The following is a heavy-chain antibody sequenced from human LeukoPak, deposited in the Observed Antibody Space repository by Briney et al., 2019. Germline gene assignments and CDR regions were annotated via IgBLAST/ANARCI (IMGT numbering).Heavy chain of an antibody. D-gene: IGHD2-8*01. CDR3: ARSSPYCTNGLCYREFNY. J-gene: IGHJ4*02. CDR2: IYPGDSDT. CDR1: GYTFTNYW. Sequence: GESLKISCKASGYTFTNYWIGWVRQMPGKGLEWMGIIYPGDSDTRYSPSFQGQVTISADKSINTAYLQWSSLKASDTAMYYCARSSPYCTNGLCYREFNYWGQGTLVTVSS. V-gene: IGHV5-51*01.